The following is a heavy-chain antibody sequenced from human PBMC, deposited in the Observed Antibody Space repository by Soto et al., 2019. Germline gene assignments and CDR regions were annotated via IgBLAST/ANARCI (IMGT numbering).Heavy chain of an antibody. V-gene: IGHV4-59*08. CDR2: IYYSGST. Sequence: SETLFLTCSVSGGSIRNLYWSWIRQPPGKGLEWIGYIYYSGSTSYNPSLKSRVTISLDTSKNQFSLKLTSVTAADTAVYYCARTYDGHDILTGYVYWGQGTLVTVSS. CDR3: ARTYDGHDILTGYVY. CDR1: GGSIRNLY. J-gene: IGHJ4*02. D-gene: IGHD3-9*01.